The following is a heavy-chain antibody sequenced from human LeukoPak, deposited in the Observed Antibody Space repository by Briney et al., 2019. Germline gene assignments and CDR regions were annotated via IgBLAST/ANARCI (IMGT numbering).Heavy chain of an antibody. V-gene: IGHV3-30-3*01. CDR3: ARGSGNNLFDP. CDR2: ISYDGSNK. CDR1: GFTFSSYA. Sequence: GGSLRLSCAASGFTFSSYAMHWVRQAPGKGLEWVAVISYDGSNKYYADSVKGRFTISRDNSKNTLYLQMNSLRAEDTAVYYCARGSGNNLFDPWGQGTLVTVSS. D-gene: IGHD3-10*01. J-gene: IGHJ5*02.